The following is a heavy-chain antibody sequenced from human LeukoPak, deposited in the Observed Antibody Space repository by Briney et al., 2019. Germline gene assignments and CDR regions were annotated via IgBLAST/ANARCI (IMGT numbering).Heavy chain of an antibody. J-gene: IGHJ4*02. V-gene: IGHV3-21*04. Sequence: GGSLRLSCAASGFTLTYYAMSWVRQAPGEGLEWVSAISASGGYTYYADSVKGRFTISRDNAKNSLYLQMNSLRAEDTAVYYCARCDVGDGYSHYWGQGTLVTVSS. CDR2: ISASGGYT. D-gene: IGHD5-24*01. CDR1: GFTLTYYA. CDR3: ARCDVGDGYSHY.